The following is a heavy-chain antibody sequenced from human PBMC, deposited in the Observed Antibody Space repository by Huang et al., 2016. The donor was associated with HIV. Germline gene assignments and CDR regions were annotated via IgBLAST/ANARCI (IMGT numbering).Heavy chain of an antibody. D-gene: IGHD6-19*01. J-gene: IGHJ3*02. Sequence: QLQLQESGSRLVRPSETLSLTCAVSGGSIISSGYSWSWIRQPPGKGLEWIGYIYHMGTSSYNPALKRRVTMSVDTSKDRFSLKLTSVTAADTAVYYCARDLYSSGWHAFDTWGQGTMVTVSS. CDR1: GGSIISSGYS. V-gene: IGHV4-30-2*01. CDR3: ARDLYSSGWHAFDT. CDR2: IYHMGTS.